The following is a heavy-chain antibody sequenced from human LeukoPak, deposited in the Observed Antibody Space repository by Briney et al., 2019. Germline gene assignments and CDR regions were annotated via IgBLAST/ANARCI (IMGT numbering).Heavy chain of an antibody. Sequence: SETLSLTCTVSGGSISSSSYYWGWIRQPPGKGLEWIGSIYYSGSTYYNPSLKSRVTISVDTSKNQFSLKLSSVTAADTAVYYCARSGHNWNYVNWFDPWGQGTLVTVSS. J-gene: IGHJ5*02. CDR2: IYYSGST. CDR3: ARSGHNWNYVNWFDP. CDR1: GGSISSSSYY. V-gene: IGHV4-39*07. D-gene: IGHD1-7*01.